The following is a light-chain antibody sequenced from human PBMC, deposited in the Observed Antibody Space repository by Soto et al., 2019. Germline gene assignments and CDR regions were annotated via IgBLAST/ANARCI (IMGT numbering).Light chain of an antibody. CDR2: EVS. Sequence: QSALTQPASVSGSPGQSITISCTGTSNDVGGYNDDSCYQHHPGEAAQLIVYEVSNRPSGVSHRFSGSKSGDTAFLTISGLQAEDGADYYCSSYTAFSTWVFGRGTKLTVL. J-gene: IGLJ3*02. CDR3: SSYTAFSTWV. CDR1: SNDVGGYND. V-gene: IGLV2-14*01.